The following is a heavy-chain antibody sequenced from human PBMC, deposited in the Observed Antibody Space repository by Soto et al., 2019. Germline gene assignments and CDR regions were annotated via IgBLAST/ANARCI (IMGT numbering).Heavy chain of an antibody. D-gene: IGHD6-25*01. CDR2: ISSSSSTI. J-gene: IGHJ5*02. V-gene: IGHV3-48*01. Sequence: EVQLVESGGGLVQPGGSLRLSCAASGFTFSSYDMNWVRQAPGKGLEWVSYISSSSSTIYYADSVKGRFTISRDNAKNSLYLQMNSLRAEDTALYYCAGHGAQRLNWLDPWGQGILVTVSS. CDR3: AGHGAQRLNWLDP. CDR1: GFTFSSYD.